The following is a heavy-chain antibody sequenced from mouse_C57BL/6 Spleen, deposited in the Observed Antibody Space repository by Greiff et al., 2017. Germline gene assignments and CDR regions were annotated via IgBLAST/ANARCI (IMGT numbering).Heavy chain of an antibody. CDR3: ARGSRYYGCGMDY. D-gene: IGHD1-1*02. J-gene: IGHJ4*01. Sequence: VQLQQSGPELVKPGASVKISCKASGYTFTDYYMNWVKQSHGKSLEWIGDIHPNNGGTSYNQKFKGKATLTVDKSSSTAYMELRSLTSEDSAVYYCARGSRYYGCGMDYWGQGTSVTVSA. CDR1: GYTFTDYY. CDR2: IHPNNGGT. V-gene: IGHV1-26*01.